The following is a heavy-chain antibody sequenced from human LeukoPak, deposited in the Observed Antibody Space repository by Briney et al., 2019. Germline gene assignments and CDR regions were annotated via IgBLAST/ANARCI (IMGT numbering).Heavy chain of an antibody. CDR2: IWYDGSNK. CDR3: AKDQNRWGEENWFDP. CDR1: GFTFSSYG. J-gene: IGHJ5*02. D-gene: IGHD3-10*01. V-gene: IGHV3-33*06. Sequence: GGSLRLSCAASGFTFSSYGMHWVRQAPGKGLEWVAVIWYDGSNKYYADSVKGRFTISRDNSKNTLYLQMNSLRAEDTAVCYCAKDQNRWGEENWFDPWGQGTLVTVSS.